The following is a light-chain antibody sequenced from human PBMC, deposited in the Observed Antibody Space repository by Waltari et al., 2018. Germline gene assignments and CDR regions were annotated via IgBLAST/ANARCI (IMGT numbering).Light chain of an antibody. CDR1: QSVSRA. CDR2: GAS. CDR3: QHYVRLPAT. Sequence: IVLTHSPGTLSLSQGERAPLSCRASQSVSRALAWYQQKPCQAPRLLISGASNRATGIPDRFSGSGSGTDFSLTISSLEPEDFAVYYCQHYVRLPATFGQGTKVEIK. V-gene: IGKV3-20*01. J-gene: IGKJ1*01.